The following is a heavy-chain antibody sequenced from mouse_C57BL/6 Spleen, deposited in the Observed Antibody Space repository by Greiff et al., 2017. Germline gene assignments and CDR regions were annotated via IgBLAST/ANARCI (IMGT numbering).Heavy chain of an antibody. J-gene: IGHJ3*01. CDR3: ARKVFAY. Sequence: EVKVEESGGGLVKPGGSLKLSCAASGFTFSDYGMHWVRQAPEQGLEWVAYISSGSSTIYYADTVKGRFTISRDNAKNTLFLQMTSLRSEDTAMYYCARKVFAYWGQGTLVTVSA. V-gene: IGHV5-17*01. CDR2: ISSGSSTI. CDR1: GFTFSDYG.